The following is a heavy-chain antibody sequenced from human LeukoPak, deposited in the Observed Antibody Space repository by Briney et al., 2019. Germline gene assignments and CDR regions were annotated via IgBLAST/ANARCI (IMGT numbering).Heavy chain of an antibody. Sequence: SETLSLTCTVSGGSISSYYWSWIRQPPGKGLEWIGNIYYTGNTYYNASLQSRVTISIDTSKNQFSLRLNSVTAADTAMYYCAKSGGYGLIDYWGQGTLVTVSS. D-gene: IGHD1-26*01. V-gene: IGHV4-59*04. CDR2: IYYTGNT. J-gene: IGHJ4*02. CDR1: GGSISSYY. CDR3: AKSGGYGLIDY.